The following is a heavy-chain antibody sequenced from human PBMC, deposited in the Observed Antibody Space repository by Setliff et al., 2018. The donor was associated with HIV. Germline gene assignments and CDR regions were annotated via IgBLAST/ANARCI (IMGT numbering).Heavy chain of an antibody. V-gene: IGHV4-39*01. D-gene: IGHD3-22*01. CDR1: GGSASSSRYY. CDR2: IHYNEKT. CDR3: ASRFYYYDSNNFLREEGFDP. Sequence: SETLSLTCTVSGGSASSSRYYWAWIRQPPGKGLEYIGSIHYNEKTYYNPSLKSRVTISIDTSKNQFSLNLTSVTAADTAVYYCASRFYYYDSNNFLREEGFDPWGQGTLVTVSS. J-gene: IGHJ5*02.